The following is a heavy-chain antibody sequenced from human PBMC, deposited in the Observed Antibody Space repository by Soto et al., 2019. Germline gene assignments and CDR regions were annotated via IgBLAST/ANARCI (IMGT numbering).Heavy chain of an antibody. V-gene: IGHV1-46*03. D-gene: IGHD5-18*01. Sequence: ASVKVSCKASGYTFTSYYMHWVRQAPGQGLEWMGIINPSGGSTSYAQKFQGRVTMTRDTSTSTVYMELSSLRSEDTAVYYCARDRVAAMASYYFDYWGQGTLVTVS. CDR2: INPSGGST. CDR1: GYTFTSYY. CDR3: ARDRVAAMASYYFDY. J-gene: IGHJ4*02.